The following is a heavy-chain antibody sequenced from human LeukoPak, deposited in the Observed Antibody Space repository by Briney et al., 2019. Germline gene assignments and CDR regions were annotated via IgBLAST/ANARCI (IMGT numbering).Heavy chain of an antibody. V-gene: IGHV4-34*01. CDR2: INHSGST. J-gene: IGHJ5*02. D-gene: IGHD3-10*01. Sequence: SETLSLTCAVYGGSFSGYYWSWIRQPPGKGLEWIGEINHSGSTNYNPSLKSRVTISVDTSKNQFSLKLSSVIAADTAVYYCARLRITMVRGNWFDPWGQGTLVTVSS. CDR1: GGSFSGYY. CDR3: ARLRITMVRGNWFDP.